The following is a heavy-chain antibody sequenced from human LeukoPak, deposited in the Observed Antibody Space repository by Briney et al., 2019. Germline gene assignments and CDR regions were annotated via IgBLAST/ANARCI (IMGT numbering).Heavy chain of an antibody. D-gene: IGHD2-21*01. Sequence: PSETLSLTCTVSGGSVSSGSYYWSWIRQPPGKGPEWIGYIYYSGSTNYNPSLKSRVTISVDTSKNQFSLKLSSVTAADTAVYYCARDQTKWMIASPGGFQHWGQGTLVTVSS. J-gene: IGHJ1*01. CDR1: GGSVSSGSYY. CDR2: IYYSGST. CDR3: ARDQTKWMIASPGGFQH. V-gene: IGHV4-61*01.